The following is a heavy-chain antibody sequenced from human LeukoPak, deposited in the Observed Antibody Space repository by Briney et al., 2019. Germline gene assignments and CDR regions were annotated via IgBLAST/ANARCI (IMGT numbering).Heavy chain of an antibody. V-gene: IGHV3-30*18. CDR1: GFTFSSYG. CDR2: ISYDGSNK. J-gene: IGHJ4*02. CDR3: AKDRSSSWTFDY. D-gene: IGHD6-13*01. Sequence: GGSLRLSCAAPGFTFSSYGMHWVRQAPGKGLEWVAIISYDGSNKYYADSVKGRFTISRDNSKNTLYLQMNSLRAEDTAVYYCAKDRSSSWTFDYWGQGTLVTVSS.